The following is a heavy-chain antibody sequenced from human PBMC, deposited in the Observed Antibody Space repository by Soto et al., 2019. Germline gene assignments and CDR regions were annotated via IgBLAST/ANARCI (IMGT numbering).Heavy chain of an antibody. Sequence: QVKLVQSGAELKKPGSSVKVSCKASGDTFINYGITWVRQAPGHGLEWMGGIIPIFGTANYAHQFQDRVTITADESPSTAYMALSRLRNEDTAVYSCAPSKLEPPMELDYRGQGTLVTVSS. V-gene: IGHV1-69*01. CDR1: GDTFINYG. CDR2: IIPIFGTA. J-gene: IGHJ4*02. D-gene: IGHD1-1*01. CDR3: APSKLEPPMELDY.